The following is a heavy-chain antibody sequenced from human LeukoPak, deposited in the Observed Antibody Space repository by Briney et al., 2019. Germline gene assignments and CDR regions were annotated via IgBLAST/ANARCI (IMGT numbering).Heavy chain of an antibody. V-gene: IGHV3-23*01. J-gene: IGHJ3*02. CDR3: AKDQAPYYYDSSGYKGDAFDI. Sequence: GGSLRLSCAASGFSVSDNYMSWFRQAPGKGLEWVSAISGSGGSTYYADSVKGRFTISRDNSKNTLYLQMNSLRAEDTAVYYCAKDQAPYYYDSSGYKGDAFDIWGQGTMVTVSS. CDR2: ISGSGGST. D-gene: IGHD3-22*01. CDR1: GFSVSDNY.